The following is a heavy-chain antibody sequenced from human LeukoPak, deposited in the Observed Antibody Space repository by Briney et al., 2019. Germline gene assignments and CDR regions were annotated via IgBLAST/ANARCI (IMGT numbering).Heavy chain of an antibody. D-gene: IGHD3-22*01. V-gene: IGHV1-18*04. Sequence: ASVKVSCKASGYSLTGYYLHWVRQAPGQGLEWMGWISAYNGNTNYAQKLQGRVTMTTDTSTSTAYMELRSLRSDDTAVYYCARDDYYDSSGYLNPWGQGTLVTVSS. CDR3: ARDDYYDSSGYLNP. CDR1: GYSLTGYY. J-gene: IGHJ5*02. CDR2: ISAYNGNT.